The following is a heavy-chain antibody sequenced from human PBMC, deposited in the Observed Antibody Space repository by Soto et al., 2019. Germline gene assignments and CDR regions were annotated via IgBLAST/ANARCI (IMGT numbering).Heavy chain of an antibody. CDR2: IYYSGST. CDR3: ARVKAGVVY. D-gene: IGHD6-13*01. V-gene: IGHV4-30-4*01. Sequence: SETLSLTCTFAGGSISSGDYFWSWIRQPPGKGLEWIGYIYYSGSTYYNPSLKSRVTISVDTSKNQFSLKLSSVTAADTAVYYCARVKAGVVYWGQGTLVTVSS. J-gene: IGHJ4*02. CDR1: GGSISSGDYF.